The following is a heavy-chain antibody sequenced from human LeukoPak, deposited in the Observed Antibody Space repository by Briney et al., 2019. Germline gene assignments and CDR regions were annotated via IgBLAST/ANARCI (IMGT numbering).Heavy chain of an antibody. Sequence: PGGSLRLSCAASGFTFSDYYMSWIRQAPGMGLEWVSYISSSSSYTNYADSVKGRFTISRDNAKNSLYLQMNSLRAEDTAVYYCARVDGSGSYYFVAWGQGTLVTVSS. CDR2: ISSSSSYT. V-gene: IGHV3-11*05. CDR3: ARVDGSGSYYFVA. D-gene: IGHD3-10*01. J-gene: IGHJ4*02. CDR1: GFTFSDYY.